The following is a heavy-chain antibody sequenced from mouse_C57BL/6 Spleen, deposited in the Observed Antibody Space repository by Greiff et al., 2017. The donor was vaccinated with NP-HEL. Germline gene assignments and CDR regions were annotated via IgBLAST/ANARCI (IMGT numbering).Heavy chain of an antibody. J-gene: IGHJ4*01. CDR1: GFTFSDYG. Sequence: EVHLVESGGGLVKPGGSLKLSCAASGFTFSDYGMHWVRQAPEKGLEWVAYISSGSSTIYYADTVKGRFTIARDNAKNTLFLQMTSLRSEDTAMYYCARGNYYDYDCAMDYWGQGTSVTVSS. CDR2: ISSGSSTI. CDR3: ARGNYYDYDCAMDY. V-gene: IGHV5-17*01. D-gene: IGHD2-4*01.